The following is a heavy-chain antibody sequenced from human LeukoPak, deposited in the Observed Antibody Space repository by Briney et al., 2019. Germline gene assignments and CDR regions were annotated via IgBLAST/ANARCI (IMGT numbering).Heavy chain of an antibody. CDR1: GGSISSYY. D-gene: IGHD7-27*01. CDR2: IYYSGST. CDR3: ARQGLPTGEGDFDY. Sequence: SETLSLTCTVSGGSISSYYWSWIRQPPGKGLEWIGSIYYSGSTYYNPSLKSRVTISVDTSKNQFSLKLSSVTAADTAVYYCARQGLPTGEGDFDYWGQGTLVTVSS. V-gene: IGHV4-59*05. J-gene: IGHJ4*02.